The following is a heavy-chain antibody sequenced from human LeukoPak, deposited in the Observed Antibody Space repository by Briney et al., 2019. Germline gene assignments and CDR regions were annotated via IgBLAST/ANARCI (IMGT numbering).Heavy chain of an antibody. CDR1: GFTFSSYA. D-gene: IGHD3-10*01. CDR3: AKDYGSGGYGMNA. CDR2: IRNDGSDK. V-gene: IGHV3-30*02. Sequence: GGSLRLSCAASGFTFSSYAMSWVRQAPGKGLEWVASIRNDGSDKYYADSLKGRFTISRDNSKNTLYLQMNSLRPEDTAMYYCAKDYGSGGYGMNAWGQGTTVTVSS. J-gene: IGHJ6*02.